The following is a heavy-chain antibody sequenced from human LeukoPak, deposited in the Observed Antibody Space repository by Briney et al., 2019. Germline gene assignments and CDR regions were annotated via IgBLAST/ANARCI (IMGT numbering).Heavy chain of an antibody. J-gene: IGHJ6*02. CDR2: ISGSGGST. V-gene: IGHV3-23*01. CDR3: AKVPSRYFDWLYYYYYGMDV. CDR1: GFTFSSYA. Sequence: GGSLRLSCAASGFTFSSYAMSWVRQAPGKGLEWVSAISGSGGSTYYADSVKGRFTISRDNSKNTLCLQMNSLRAEDTAVYYCAKVPSRYFDWLYYYYYGMDVWGQGTTVTVSS. D-gene: IGHD3-9*01.